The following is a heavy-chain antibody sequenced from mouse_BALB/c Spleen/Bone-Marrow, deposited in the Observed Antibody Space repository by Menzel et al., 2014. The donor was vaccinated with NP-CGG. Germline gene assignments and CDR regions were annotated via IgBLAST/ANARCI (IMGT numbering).Heavy chain of an antibody. CDR1: GFTFTGYW. Sequence: QVQLQQPGDELVKPGASVKLSCMASGFTFTGYWIHWVKQRPGQGPEWIGEINPSNGRTNYNEKFKRKATLTEDKSSSTAYMQLSSLTSEDSAFYYCARDGNYRYAMDYWGQGTSVTVSS. CDR2: INPSNGRT. CDR3: ARDGNYRYAMDY. J-gene: IGHJ4*01. D-gene: IGHD2-1*01. V-gene: IGHV1S81*02.